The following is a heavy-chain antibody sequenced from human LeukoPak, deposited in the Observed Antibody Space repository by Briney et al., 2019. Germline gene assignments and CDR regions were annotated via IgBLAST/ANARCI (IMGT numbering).Heavy chain of an antibody. CDR3: ARITYYYDSSGYYYSLKAGYFDY. CDR2: IYYSGST. D-gene: IGHD3-22*01. CDR1: GGSISSYY. Sequence: PSETLSLTCTVSGGSISSYYWGWIRQPPGKGLEWIGSIYYSGSTYYNPSLKSRVTISVDTSKNQFSLKLSSVTAADTAVYYCARITYYYDSSGYYYSLKAGYFDYWGQGTLVTVSS. V-gene: IGHV4-39*01. J-gene: IGHJ4*02.